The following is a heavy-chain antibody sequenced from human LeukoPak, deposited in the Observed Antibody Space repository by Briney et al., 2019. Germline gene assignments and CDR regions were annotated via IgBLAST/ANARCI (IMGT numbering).Heavy chain of an antibody. CDR3: ARTGSTVTMLYPFDH. V-gene: IGHV4-31*03. D-gene: IGHD4-17*01. J-gene: IGHJ4*02. CDR2: IFYSGTT. CDR1: GGSFSSGGYY. Sequence: SQTLSLTCTVSGGSFSSGGYYWSWIRQHPGKGLEWIGYIFYSGTTYYNPSLKSRVTISVDTSKNQFSLKLSSVTAADTAVYYCARTGSTVTMLYPFDHWGQGTLVTVSS.